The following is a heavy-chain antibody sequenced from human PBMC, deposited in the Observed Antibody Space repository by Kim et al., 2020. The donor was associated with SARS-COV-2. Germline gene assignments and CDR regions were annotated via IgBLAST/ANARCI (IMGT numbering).Heavy chain of an antibody. CDR1: GGSISSGGYY. D-gene: IGHD2-15*01. Sequence: SETLSLTCTVSGGSISSGGYYWSWIRQHPGKGLEWIGYIYYSGSTYYNPSLKSRVTISVDTSKNQFSLKLSSVTAADTAVYYCARGYCSGGSCYPADYWGQGTLVTVSS. CDR2: IYYSGST. V-gene: IGHV4-31*03. J-gene: IGHJ4*02. CDR3: ARGYCSGGSCYPADY.